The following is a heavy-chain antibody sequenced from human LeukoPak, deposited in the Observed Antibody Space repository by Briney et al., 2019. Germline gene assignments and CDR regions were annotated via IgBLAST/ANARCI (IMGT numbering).Heavy chain of an antibody. CDR1: GYTFTSYY. D-gene: IGHD6-13*01. CDR3: AREKIAAAGTSNFDY. CDR2: INPSGGST. V-gene: IGHV1-46*01. J-gene: IGHJ4*02. Sequence: ASVKVSCKASGYTFTSYYMHWVRQAPGQGLEWMGIINPSGGSTSYAQKFQGRVTMTRDTSTSTVYMELSSLRSGDTAVYYCAREKIAAAGTSNFDYWGQGTLVTVSS.